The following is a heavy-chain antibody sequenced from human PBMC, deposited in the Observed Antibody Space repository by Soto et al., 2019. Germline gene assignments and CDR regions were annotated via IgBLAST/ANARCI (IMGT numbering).Heavy chain of an antibody. CDR1: GGSISSSSYY. D-gene: IGHD2-15*01. Sequence: SETLSLTCTVSGGSISSSSYYWGWIRQPPGKGLEWIGGINYSGNTYYDPSLKSRVTISVDTSKNQFSLMLTSVTAADTAVYYCARVRLLVDYWGQGTLVTVSS. CDR3: ARVRLLVDY. J-gene: IGHJ4*02. V-gene: IGHV4-39*01. CDR2: INYSGNT.